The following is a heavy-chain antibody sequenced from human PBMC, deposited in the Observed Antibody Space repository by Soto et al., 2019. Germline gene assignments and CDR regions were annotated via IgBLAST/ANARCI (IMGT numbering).Heavy chain of an antibody. CDR2: IYYSGST. V-gene: IGHV4-39*01. CDR3: ARHTKTRNQDY. J-gene: IGHJ4*02. D-gene: IGHD1-1*01. CDR1: GGSISSSSYY. Sequence: QLQLQESGPGLVKPSETLSLTCTVSGGSISSSSYYWGWIRQPPGKGLEWIGSIYYSGSTYYNPSLKSRVTISVDTSKNQFSLKLSSVTAADTAVYYCARHTKTRNQDYWGQGTLVTVSS.